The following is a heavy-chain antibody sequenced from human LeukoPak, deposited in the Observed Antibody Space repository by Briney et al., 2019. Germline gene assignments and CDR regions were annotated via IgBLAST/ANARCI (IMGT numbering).Heavy chain of an antibody. D-gene: IGHD5/OR15-5a*01. CDR2: IGTAGDT. J-gene: IGHJ3*02. Sequence: TGGSLRLSCAASGFTFSSYDMHWVRQATGKGLEWVSAIGTAGDTYYPGSVKGGFTISRENAKNSLYLQMNSLRAGDTAVYYCARGLRTGAFDIWGQGTMVTVSS. V-gene: IGHV3-13*01. CDR3: ARGLRTGAFDI. CDR1: GFTFSSYD.